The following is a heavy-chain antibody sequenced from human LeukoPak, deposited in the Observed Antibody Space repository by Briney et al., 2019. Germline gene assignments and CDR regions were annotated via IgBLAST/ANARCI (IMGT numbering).Heavy chain of an antibody. V-gene: IGHV3-23*01. CDR2: ISGSCSST. Sequence: GVSVTLLCAASGFTFHSYHMRGLRQAPGKAREGVTAISGSCSSTYYADSVKGRFTISRDNSKNTLHLQMNSLRAEDKAVYYCAKTGQRAWIHLWLVYDSSGYYDYWGQGTLVTVSS. CDR1: GFTFHSYH. J-gene: IGHJ4*02. CDR3: AKTGQRAWIHLWLVYDSSGYYDY. D-gene: IGHD3-22*01.